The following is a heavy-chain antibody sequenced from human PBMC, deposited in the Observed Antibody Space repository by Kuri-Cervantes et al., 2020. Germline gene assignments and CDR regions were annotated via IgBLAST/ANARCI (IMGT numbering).Heavy chain of an antibody. Sequence: GGSLRLSCAASGFTFSDYYMSWIRQAPGKGLEWVSYISSSGSTTYYADSVKGRFTISRDNSKNTLYLQMNSLRAEDTAVYYCAKKPDGSGWYRWGQGTLVTVSS. CDR2: ISSSGSTT. CDR3: AKKPDGSGWYR. CDR1: GFTFSDYY. J-gene: IGHJ5*02. V-gene: IGHV3-11*01. D-gene: IGHD6-19*01.